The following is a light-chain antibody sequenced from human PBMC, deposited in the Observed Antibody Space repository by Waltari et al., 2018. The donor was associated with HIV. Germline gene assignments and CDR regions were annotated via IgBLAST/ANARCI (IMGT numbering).Light chain of an antibody. V-gene: IGLV2-11*02. CDR2: HVT. Sequence: QSALTQPRSVSGSPGQSVTISCTGARSDVGGYDYVSWYQHHPGKDPKLIIYHVTKRPSGVPDRFSGSKSGNTASLTISGLQAEDEADYYCCSYAGDSSYVFGTGTEVTV. CDR3: CSYAGDSSYV. J-gene: IGLJ1*01. CDR1: RSDVGGYDY.